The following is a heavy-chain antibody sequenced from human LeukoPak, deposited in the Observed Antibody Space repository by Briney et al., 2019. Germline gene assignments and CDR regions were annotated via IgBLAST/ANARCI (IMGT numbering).Heavy chain of an antibody. CDR3: ATPGVTYYYDSSGYYPSGY. J-gene: IGHJ4*02. CDR1: GYTLTELS. V-gene: IGHV1-24*01. Sequence: ASVKVSCKVSGYTLTELSMHWVRQAPGKGQEWMGGFDPEDGETIYAQKFQGRVTMTEDTSTDTAYMELSRLRSEDTAVYYCATPGVTYYYDSSGYYPSGYWGQGTLVTVSS. D-gene: IGHD3-22*01. CDR2: FDPEDGET.